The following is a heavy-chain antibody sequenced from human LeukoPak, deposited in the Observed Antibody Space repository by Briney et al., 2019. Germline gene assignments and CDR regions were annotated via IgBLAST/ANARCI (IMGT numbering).Heavy chain of an antibody. CDR1: GYTFTNYT. CDR2: IIPIFGTA. V-gene: IGHV1-69*13. Sequence: GASVKVSCEASGYTFTNYTLNWVRQAPGQGLEWMGGIIPIFGTANYAQKFQGRVTITADESTSTAYMELSSLRSEDTAVYYCARESSYHGCFDYWGQGTLVTVSS. CDR3: ARESSYHGCFDY. D-gene: IGHD3-10*01. J-gene: IGHJ4*02.